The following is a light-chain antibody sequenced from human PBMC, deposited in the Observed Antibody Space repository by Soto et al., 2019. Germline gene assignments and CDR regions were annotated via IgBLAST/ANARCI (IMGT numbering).Light chain of an antibody. CDR3: QQYGSSPT. CDR1: QSVSNNY. J-gene: IGKJ5*01. CDR2: GAS. Sequence: IVMTQSPATLSVSPGERATLSCRASQSVSNNYLAWYQQKPGQAPRLLIYGASNRATGIPDRFSGSGSGTDFTLTISRLEPEDFAVYYCQQYGSSPTFGQGTRLEIK. V-gene: IGKV3-20*01.